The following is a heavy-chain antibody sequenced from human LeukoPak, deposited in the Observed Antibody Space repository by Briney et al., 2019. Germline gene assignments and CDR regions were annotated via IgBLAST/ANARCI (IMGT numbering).Heavy chain of an antibody. CDR1: GGSISSSSYY. CDR2: IYYSGST. J-gene: IGHJ5*02. V-gene: IGHV4-39*01. Sequence: SETLSLTCTVSGGSISSSSYYWGWIRQPPGKGLEWIGSIYYSGSTYYNPSLKSRVTISVDTSKNQFSLKLSSVTAADTAAYYCARLPQFDPWGQGTLVTVSS. CDR3: ARLPQFDP.